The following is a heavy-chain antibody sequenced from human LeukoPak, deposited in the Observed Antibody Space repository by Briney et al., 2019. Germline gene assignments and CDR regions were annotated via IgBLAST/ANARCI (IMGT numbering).Heavy chain of an antibody. J-gene: IGHJ4*02. CDR3: ARDISDYGDCLDY. CDR1: GFTFSSYT. Sequence: GGSLGLSCAASGFTFSSYTMHWVRQAPGKGLEWVAVISYDGSNKYYADSVKGRFTISRDNSKNTLYLQMNSLRAEDTAVYYCARDISDYGDCLDYWGQGTLVTVSS. CDR2: ISYDGSNK. D-gene: IGHD4-17*01. V-gene: IGHV3-30*01.